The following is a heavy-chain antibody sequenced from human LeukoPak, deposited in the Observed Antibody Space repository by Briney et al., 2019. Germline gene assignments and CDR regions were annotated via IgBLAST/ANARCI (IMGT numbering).Heavy chain of an antibody. V-gene: IGHV3-13*01. CDR1: GFTFSSYD. J-gene: IGHJ5*02. CDR2: IGTAGDT. Sequence: GGSLRLSCAASGFTFSSYDVHWVRQATGKGLEWVSAIGTAGDTYYPGSVKGRFTISRENAKNSLYLQMNSLRAGDTAVYYCARGGPYDSSGFRSPVNWFDPWGQGTLVTVSS. CDR3: ARGGPYDSSGFRSPVNWFDP. D-gene: IGHD3-22*01.